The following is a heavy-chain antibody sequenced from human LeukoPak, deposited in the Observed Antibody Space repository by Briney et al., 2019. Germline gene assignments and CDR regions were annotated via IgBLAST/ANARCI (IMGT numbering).Heavy chain of an antibody. CDR3: ARDRWDYCSSTSCYVYYYYGMDV. Sequence: GGSLRLSCAASGFMFSSNWMSWVRLAPGKGLEWVANIKQDGGEKYYVDSVKGRFTISRDNAKNSLYLQMNSLRAEDTAVYYCARDRWDYCSSTSCYVYYYYGMDVWGQGTTVTVSS. CDR2: IKQDGGEK. J-gene: IGHJ6*02. V-gene: IGHV3-7*01. D-gene: IGHD2-2*01. CDR1: GFMFSSNW.